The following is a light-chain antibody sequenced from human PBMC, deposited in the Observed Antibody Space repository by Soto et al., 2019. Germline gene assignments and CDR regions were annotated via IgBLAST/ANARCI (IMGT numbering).Light chain of an antibody. Sequence: QPVLTQSPSASASLGASVKLTCTLSSGHSSYAIPWHQQQPEKGPRYLMKLNSDGRHSKGDGLPDRFSGSSSGAERYLTISRLQSEHEADYYCQTWGTGIRMVFGVGTTLNVL. CDR3: QTWGTGIRMV. CDR1: SGHSSYA. CDR2: LNSDGRH. J-gene: IGLJ2*01. V-gene: IGLV4-69*01.